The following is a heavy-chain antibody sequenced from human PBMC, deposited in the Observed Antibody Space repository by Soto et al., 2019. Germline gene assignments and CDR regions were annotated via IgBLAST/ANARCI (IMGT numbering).Heavy chain of an antibody. V-gene: IGHV3-23*04. Sequence: EVQLVESGGGLVQPGGSLRLSCAASGFTFSSYWMSWVRQAPGKGLEWVSAISGSGGSTYYADSVKGRFTISRDNSKNTLYLQMNSLRAEDTAVYYCAKDFARMYYYDSSGSVFDYWGQGTLVTVSS. D-gene: IGHD3-22*01. J-gene: IGHJ4*02. CDR2: ISGSGGST. CDR3: AKDFARMYYYDSSGSVFDY. CDR1: GFTFSSYW.